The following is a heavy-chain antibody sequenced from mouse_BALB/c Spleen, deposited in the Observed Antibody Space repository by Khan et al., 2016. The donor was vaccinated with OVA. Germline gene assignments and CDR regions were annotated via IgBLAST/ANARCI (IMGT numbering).Heavy chain of an antibody. CDR3: ARGSSRAMDY. V-gene: IGHV9-3-1*01. J-gene: IGHJ4*01. CDR1: GYTFTNYG. D-gene: IGHD1-1*01. Sequence: QSGPELKKPGETVKISCKASGYTFTNYGINWVKQGPGKGLKWMGWIYTYTGEPTYADDFKGRLAFSLESSASTAYLQIHNLTNEDTATYFCARGSSRAMDYWGQGTSVTVSS. CDR2: IYTYTGEP.